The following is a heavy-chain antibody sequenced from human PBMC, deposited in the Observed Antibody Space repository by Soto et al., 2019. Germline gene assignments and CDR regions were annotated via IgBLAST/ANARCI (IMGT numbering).Heavy chain of an antibody. D-gene: IGHD1-20*01. CDR3: ARDSNNNGMDV. CDR1: GFTFSTYA. CDR2: ISGSGDST. V-gene: IGHV3-23*01. J-gene: IGHJ6*02. Sequence: GSPTLSCAASGFTFSTYAMSWVRQAPGQGLEWVSAISGSGDSTYYTDSVKGRFSISRDNSKNKLFLQMNSLKADDTAVDYCARDSNNNGMDVWGHGTTVTVS.